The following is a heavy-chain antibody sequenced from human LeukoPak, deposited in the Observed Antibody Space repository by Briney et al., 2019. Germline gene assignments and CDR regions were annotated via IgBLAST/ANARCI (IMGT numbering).Heavy chain of an antibody. CDR3: ARAGRNYYGSGSYSDPFDY. CDR1: GFTFSSYA. CDR2: ISYDGSNK. D-gene: IGHD3-10*01. J-gene: IGHJ4*02. Sequence: GGSLRLSCAASGFTFSSYAMHWVRQAPGKGLEWVAVISYDGSNKYYADSVKGRFTISRDNSKNTLYLQMNSLRAEDTAVYYCARAGRNYYGSGSYSDPFDYWGQGTLVTVSS. V-gene: IGHV3-30-3*01.